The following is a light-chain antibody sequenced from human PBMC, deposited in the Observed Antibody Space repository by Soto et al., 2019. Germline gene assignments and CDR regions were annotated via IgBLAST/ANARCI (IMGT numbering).Light chain of an antibody. V-gene: IGKV1-27*01. Sequence: DIQMTQSPSSLSASVGDRVTITCRASQDISNYLAWYQQKPGKVPKLLIYTASTLQSGVPSRFSGSGSGTDFTLTIASLQPEDVATYYCQQYSGPPYTFGQGTKLEIK. CDR2: TAS. CDR3: QQYSGPPYT. J-gene: IGKJ2*01. CDR1: QDISNY.